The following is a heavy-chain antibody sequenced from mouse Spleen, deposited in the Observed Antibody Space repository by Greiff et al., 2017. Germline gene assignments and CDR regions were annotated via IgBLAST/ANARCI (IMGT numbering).Heavy chain of an antibody. D-gene: IGHD2-14*01. V-gene: IGHV1-18*01. Sequence: VQLQQSGPELVKPGASVKIPCKASGYTFTDYNMDWVKQSHGKSLEWIGDINPNNGGTIYNQKFKGKATLTVDKSSSTAYMELRSLTSEDTAVYYCARRGDYYRYYAMDYWGQGTSVTVSS. CDR3: ARRGDYYRYYAMDY. J-gene: IGHJ4*01. CDR2: INPNNGGT. CDR1: GYTFTDYN.